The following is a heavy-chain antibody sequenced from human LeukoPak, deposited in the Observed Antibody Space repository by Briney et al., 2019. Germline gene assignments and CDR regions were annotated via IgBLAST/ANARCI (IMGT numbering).Heavy chain of an antibody. Sequence: GGSLRLSCAASGFTFSNIGMHWVRQAPGKGLEWVAFIRYDESKKYFADSVRGRFTISRDNSKNTMYLQMNSLRAEDTAVYYCAKDHFATPDYDFWSGYYIDYWGQGLLVTGSS. CDR1: GFTFSNIG. J-gene: IGHJ4*02. CDR2: IRYDESKK. V-gene: IGHV3-30*02. CDR3: AKDHFATPDYDFWSGYYIDY. D-gene: IGHD3-3*01.